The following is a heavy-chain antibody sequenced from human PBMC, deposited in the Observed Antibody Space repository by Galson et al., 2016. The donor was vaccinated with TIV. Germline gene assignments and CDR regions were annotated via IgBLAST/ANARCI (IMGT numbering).Heavy chain of an antibody. Sequence: KVSCKASGDTFSNYAISWVRQAPGQGLEWMGRIIPILNIANYAQEFQGRVTITADESTSTVYMELNSLRSDDTAVYYCARGPAENYWGQGTLVTVPS. CDR1: GDTFSNYA. CDR3: ARGPAENY. V-gene: IGHV1-69*04. CDR2: IIPILNIA. J-gene: IGHJ4*02.